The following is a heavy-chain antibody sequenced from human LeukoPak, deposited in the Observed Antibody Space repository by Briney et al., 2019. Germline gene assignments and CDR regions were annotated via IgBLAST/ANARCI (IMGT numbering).Heavy chain of an antibody. CDR3: ARRAHVGMPI. CDR2: MYCDGST. CDR1: GATFSNSNYY. D-gene: IGHD2-2*01. V-gene: IGHV4-39*01. Sequence: SETLSLTCSVSGATFSNSNYYWAWLRRPQGMGLEWVGSMYCDGSTYYNPSLNSRATVCVDASRNQFSVTLTPVRAADTGMYFCARRAHVGMPIWGPGKLVTVSS. J-gene: IGHJ1*01.